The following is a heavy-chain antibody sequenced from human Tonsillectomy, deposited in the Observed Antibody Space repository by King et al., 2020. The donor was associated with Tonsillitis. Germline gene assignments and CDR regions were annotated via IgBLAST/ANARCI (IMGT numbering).Heavy chain of an antibody. Sequence: QLVQSGGGLVKPGGSLRLSCAASGFTFSSYSMNWVRQAPGKGLEWVSSISSSSSYIYYADSVKGRFTISRDNAKNSLYLQMNSLRAEDTAAYYCAREGDGDYGESFDYWGQGTLVTVSS. CDR3: AREGDGDYGESFDY. D-gene: IGHD4-17*01. CDR2: ISSSSSYI. V-gene: IGHV3-21*01. CDR1: GFTFSSYS. J-gene: IGHJ4*02.